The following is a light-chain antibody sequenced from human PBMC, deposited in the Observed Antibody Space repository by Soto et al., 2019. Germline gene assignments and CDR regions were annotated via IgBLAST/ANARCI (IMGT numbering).Light chain of an antibody. CDR1: QSVSGD. V-gene: IGKV3D-20*02. CDR2: GAS. J-gene: IGKJ5*01. CDR3: QQRNVWPPVT. Sequence: EVVLTQSPATLSVSPGERATLSCRASQSVSGDLAWYHHKPGQAPRLLIYGASSRATGIPDRFSGSGSGTDFTLTISRLEPEDFAVYYCQQRNVWPPVTFGQGTRLEIK.